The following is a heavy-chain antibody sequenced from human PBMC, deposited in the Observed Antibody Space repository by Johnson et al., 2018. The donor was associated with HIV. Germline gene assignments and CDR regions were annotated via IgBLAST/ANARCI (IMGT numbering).Heavy chain of an antibody. J-gene: IGHJ3*02. CDR2: ISYDGSKK. D-gene: IGHD4-23*01. V-gene: IGHV3-30*04. CDR1: GFSFSSYA. Sequence: QVQLVESGGGVVQPGRSLRLSCAASGFSFSSYAMHWVRQAPGKGLAWVAVISYDGSKKYYADSVKGRFTISRDNSKNTLYLQMHSLRADDTAVYYCASGEYYGGNYGAFDIWGQGTMVTVSS. CDR3: ASGEYYGGNYGAFDI.